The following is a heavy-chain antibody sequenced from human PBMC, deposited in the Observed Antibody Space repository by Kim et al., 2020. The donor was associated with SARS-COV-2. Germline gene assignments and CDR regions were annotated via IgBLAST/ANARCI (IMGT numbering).Heavy chain of an antibody. D-gene: IGHD3-10*01. CDR3: ARGGGTNQDYYGSVPTRYYYGMDV. J-gene: IGHJ6*02. V-gene: IGHV3-30*04. CDR2: ISYDGSNK. CDR1: GFTFSSYA. Sequence: GGSLRLSCAASGFTFSSYAMHWVRQAPGKGLEWVAVISYDGSNKYYADSVKGRFTISRDNSKNTLYLQMNSLRAEDTAVYYCARGGGTNQDYYGSVPTRYYYGMDVWGQGTTVTVSS.